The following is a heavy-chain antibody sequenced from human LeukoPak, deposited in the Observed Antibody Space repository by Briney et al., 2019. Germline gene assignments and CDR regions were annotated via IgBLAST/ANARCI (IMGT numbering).Heavy chain of an antibody. CDR1: GFTFISYW. J-gene: IGHJ4*02. CDR2: IKQDGSEK. CDR3: ARRGTSSSWAHFDY. Sequence: GSLRLSCAASGFTFISYWMTWVRQAPGKGLEWVAKIKQDGSEKYYVDSVKGRFTISRDNAKNSLYLQMNSLGAEDTAVYYCARRGTSSSWAHFDYWGQGTLVTVSS. D-gene: IGHD6-13*01. V-gene: IGHV3-7*05.